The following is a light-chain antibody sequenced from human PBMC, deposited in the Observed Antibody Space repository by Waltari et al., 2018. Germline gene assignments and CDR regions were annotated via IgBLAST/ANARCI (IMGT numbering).Light chain of an antibody. V-gene: IGKV3-20*01. CDR3: QNHERLPAT. Sequence: EIVLTQSPGTLSLSPGERATLSCRASQSIGRYLAWYQQKPDQAPRLLIYAASTRATGIPDRCSGSGSGTDFSLSISRLEPEDFAVYYCQNHERLPATFGQGTKVEIK. J-gene: IGKJ1*01. CDR1: QSIGRY. CDR2: AAS.